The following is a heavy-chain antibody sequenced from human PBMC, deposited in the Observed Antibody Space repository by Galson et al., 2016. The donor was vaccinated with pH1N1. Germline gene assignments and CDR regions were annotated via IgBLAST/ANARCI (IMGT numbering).Heavy chain of an antibody. D-gene: IGHD4-17*01. Sequence: PALVKPTQTLTLTCTFSGSSLSTSGMCVSWIRQPPGKALEWLALIDWDDDKYYSTSLKTRLTISKDTSKNQVVLTMTNMDPVDTATCYCARFNYGDYVNYLDYWGQGTLVTVSS. CDR3: ARFNYGDYVNYLDY. CDR2: IDWDDDK. J-gene: IGHJ4*02. CDR1: GSSLSTSGMC. V-gene: IGHV2-70*01.